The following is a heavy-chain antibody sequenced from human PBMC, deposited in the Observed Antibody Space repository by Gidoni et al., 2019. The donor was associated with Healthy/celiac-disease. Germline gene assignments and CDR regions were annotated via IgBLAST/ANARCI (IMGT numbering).Heavy chain of an antibody. CDR3: AKDLVSSGWHNWYFDL. V-gene: IGHV3-23*01. CDR2: IGGSAGST. CDR1: GFTFSSSA. J-gene: IGHJ2*01. Sequence: EVQLLESGGGLVQPGGSLRLSCAASGFTFSSSAMNWVRQAPGKGLEWVSSIGGSAGSTYYADSVKGRFTISRDNSKNTLNLQMNSLRAEDTAVYYCAKDLVSSGWHNWYFDLWGRGTLVTVSS. D-gene: IGHD6-19*01.